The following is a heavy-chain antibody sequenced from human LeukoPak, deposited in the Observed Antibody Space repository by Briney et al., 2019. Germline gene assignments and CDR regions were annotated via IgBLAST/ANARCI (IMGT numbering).Heavy chain of an antibody. D-gene: IGHD6-13*01. CDR2: INHSGST. CDR3: ARGIAVAGIAAYDY. J-gene: IGHJ4*02. CDR1: GGSFSGYY. Sequence: SETLSLTCAVYGGSFSGYYWSWIRQPPGKGLEWIGEINHSGSTNYNPSLKSRVTISVDTSKNQFSLKLSSVTAADTAVYYCARGIAVAGIAAYDYWGQGTLVTVSS. V-gene: IGHV4-34*01.